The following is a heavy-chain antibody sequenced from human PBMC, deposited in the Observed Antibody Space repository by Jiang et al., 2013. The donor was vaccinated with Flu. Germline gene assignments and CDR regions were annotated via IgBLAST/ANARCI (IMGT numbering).Heavy chain of an antibody. CDR3: SRYGAAERVFDY. CDR2: TYYRSKWYN. CDR1: GDSVSSNSAA. J-gene: IGHJ4*02. V-gene: IGHV6-1*01. D-gene: IGHD4-17*01. Sequence: SQTLSLTCAISGDSVSSNSAAWNWIRQSPSRGLEWLGRTYYRSKWYNDYAVSVKSRITINPDTSKNQFSLHLNSVTPEDTAVYYCSRYGAAERVFDYWGQGTLVTVSS.